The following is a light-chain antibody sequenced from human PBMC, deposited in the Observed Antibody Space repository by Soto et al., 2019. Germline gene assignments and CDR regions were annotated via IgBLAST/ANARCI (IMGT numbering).Light chain of an antibody. V-gene: IGKV3D-20*02. CDR3: QQRRNWTLT. CDR1: QSVSSSY. J-gene: IGKJ4*01. CDR2: DAS. Sequence: EIVLTQSPGTLSLSPGERATLSCRASQSVSSSYLAWYQQKPGQAPRLLIYDASNRATGIPPRFSGSGSGTDFTLTISSLEPEDFAVYYCQQRRNWTLTFGGGTKV.